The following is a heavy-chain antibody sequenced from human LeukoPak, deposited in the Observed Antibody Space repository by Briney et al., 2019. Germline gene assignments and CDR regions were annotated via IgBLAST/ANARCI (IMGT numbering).Heavy chain of an antibody. V-gene: IGHV3-21*01. CDR2: ISSSSSYI. J-gene: IGHJ4*02. CDR1: GFAFSSYW. Sequence: PGGSLRLSCAASGFAFSSYWMSWVRQAPGKGLEWVSSISSSSSYIYYADSVKGRFTISRDNARNSLYLQMNSLRAEDTAVYYCASQGSGYDSPIDHWGQGTLVTVSS. CDR3: ASQGSGYDSPIDH. D-gene: IGHD5-12*01.